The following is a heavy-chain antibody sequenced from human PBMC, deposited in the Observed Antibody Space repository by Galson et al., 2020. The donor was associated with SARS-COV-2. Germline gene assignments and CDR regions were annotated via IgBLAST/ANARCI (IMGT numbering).Heavy chain of an antibody. D-gene: IGHD7-27*01. J-gene: IGHJ4*01. Sequence: GGSLRLTCEGSGFTFSSDSMSWVRQAPGKGLEWMSYITTTSSTIYYAASVKGRFTISRDNAKNSLYLQMNNLSAEDTAVYSCARVSSASGHGSDTYYFAIWGHGALVSVAS. CDR2: ITTTSSTI. CDR3: ARVSSASGHGSDTYYFAI. V-gene: IGHV3-48*01. CDR1: GFTFSSDS.